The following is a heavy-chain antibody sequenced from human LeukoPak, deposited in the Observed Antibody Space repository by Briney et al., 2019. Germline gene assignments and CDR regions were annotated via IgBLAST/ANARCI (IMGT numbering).Heavy chain of an antibody. D-gene: IGHD2-2*01. CDR1: GFTFSSYA. J-gene: IGHJ5*02. CDR3: ARDAGGCSSTSCYADWFDP. CDR2: ISYDGSNK. Sequence: GRSLRLSCAASGFTFSSYAMHWVRQAPGKGLEWVAVISYDGSNKYYADSVKGRFTISRDNSKNTLYLQMNSLSAEDTAVHYCARDAGGCSSTSCYADWFDPWGQGTLVTVSS. V-gene: IGHV3-30*04.